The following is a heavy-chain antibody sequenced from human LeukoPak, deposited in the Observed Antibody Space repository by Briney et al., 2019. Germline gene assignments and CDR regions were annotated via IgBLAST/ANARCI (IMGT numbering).Heavy chain of an antibody. D-gene: IGHD2-21*02. CDR1: GYSISIGYY. J-gene: IGHJ4*02. V-gene: IGHV4-38-2*01. CDR3: GRAYCSGDCNYLAQYFDY. Sequence: SDTLSLTCAVSGYSISIGYYWGWVRQPPGTGLDWIGNSYHSGIIYYNTPLKSRITMSAEPSKNQSSLQLSSVPAADTAVYYCGRAYCSGDCNYLAQYFDYWGQGTLVTVSS. CDR2: SYHSGII.